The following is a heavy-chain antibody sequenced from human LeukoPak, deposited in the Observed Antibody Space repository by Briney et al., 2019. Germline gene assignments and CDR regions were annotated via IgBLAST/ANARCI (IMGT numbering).Heavy chain of an antibody. CDR1: GDSISTRNW. J-gene: IGHJ4*02. D-gene: IGHD2-8*02. CDR3: ARSAGWWSLDY. CDR2: ISHGGST. V-gene: IGHV4-4*02. Sequence: SETLSLTCAVSGDSISTRNWWNWVRQPPGKGLDWIGEISHGGSTKYNPSLKNRVTISKDNSKNEFSLKLNSVTAADTAVYFCARSAGWWSLDYWGQGALVTVST.